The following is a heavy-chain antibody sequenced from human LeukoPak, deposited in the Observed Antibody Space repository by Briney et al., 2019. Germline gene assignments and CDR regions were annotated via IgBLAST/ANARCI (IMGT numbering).Heavy chain of an antibody. CDR3: ARGGGWSKIDY. V-gene: IGHV4-34*01. CDR2: INHSGST. CDR1: GGSSSGYY. J-gene: IGHJ4*02. Sequence: SETLSLTCAVYGGSSSGYYWSWIRQPPGKGLEWIGEINHSGSTNYNPSLKSRVTISVDTSKNQFSLKLSSVTAADTAVYYCARGGGWSKIDYWGQGTLVTVSS. D-gene: IGHD6-19*01.